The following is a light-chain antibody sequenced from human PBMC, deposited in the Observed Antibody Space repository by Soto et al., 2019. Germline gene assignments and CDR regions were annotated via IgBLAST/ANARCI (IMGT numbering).Light chain of an antibody. CDR2: DAS. Sequence: DIQMTQSPSSLFASVVDRFTITCQATQDINIYLNWYQQKPGKAPNLLIYDASNLEIGVPSRFSGSGSGTHFTFTISSLQTEDIGTYYCQKYDILPITCGRGTQLEIK. J-gene: IGKJ5*01. CDR1: QDINIY. CDR3: QKYDILPIT. V-gene: IGKV1-33*01.